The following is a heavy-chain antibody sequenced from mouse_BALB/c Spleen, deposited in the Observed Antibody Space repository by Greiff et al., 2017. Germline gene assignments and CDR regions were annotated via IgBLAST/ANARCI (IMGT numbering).Heavy chain of an antibody. CDR3: ARWNLGYFDV. CDR1: GFTFSSFG. CDR2: ISSGSSTI. V-gene: IGHV5-17*02. J-gene: IGHJ1*01. Sequence: EVMLVESGGGLVQPGGSRKLSCAASGFTFSSFGMHWVRQAPEKGLEWVAYISSGSSTIYYADTVKGRFTISRDNPKNTLFLQMTSLRSEDTAMYYCARWNLGYFDVWGAGTTVTVSS.